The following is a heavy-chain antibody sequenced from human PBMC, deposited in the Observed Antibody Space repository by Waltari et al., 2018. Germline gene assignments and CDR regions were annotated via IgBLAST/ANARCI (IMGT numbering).Heavy chain of an antibody. J-gene: IGHJ6*03. CDR2: LDREDGET. CDR1: GYPPAGLS. V-gene: IGHV1-24*01. CDR3: HLTGRNIVLAGGTPSFYSYMDV. D-gene: IGHD6-13*01. Sequence: VQVEQSGSEVKRPGASVRVSCTVPGYPPAGLSINWVRQGPAKGLEWMGRLDREDGETTYSQHFQGRITVTEDTSTNTAYMGLRTLVSDDTAVYFCHLTGRNIVLAGGTPSFYSYMDVWGRGTTVTVS.